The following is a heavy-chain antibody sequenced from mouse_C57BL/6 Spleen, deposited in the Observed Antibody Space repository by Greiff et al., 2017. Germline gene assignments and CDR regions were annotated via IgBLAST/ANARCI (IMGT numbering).Heavy chain of an antibody. V-gene: IGHV1-53*01. D-gene: IGHD2-4*01. CDR3: ARDGKIYYDYDGGDYYAMDY. J-gene: IGHJ4*01. CDR1: GYTFTSYW. Sequence: QVQLQQPGTELVKPGASVKLSCKASGYTFTSYWMHWVKQRPGQGLEWIGNINPSNGGTNYKEKFKSKATLPVEKSSSTAYMQLSSLTSEDSAVYYCARDGKIYYDYDGGDYYAMDYWGQGTSVTVSS. CDR2: INPSNGGT.